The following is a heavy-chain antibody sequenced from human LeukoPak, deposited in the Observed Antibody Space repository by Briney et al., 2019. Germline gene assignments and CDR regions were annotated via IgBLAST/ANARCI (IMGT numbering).Heavy chain of an antibody. CDR3: ARDLELERNRWNYFES. CDR1: GGSISSFF. Sequence: SETLSLTCTVSGGSISSFFWSWIRQPPGKGLEWFGCTHYSGDSKYNPSLKSRVSLSIDTSKQQFSLRLSSVTAADTAVYYCARDLELERNRWNYFESWGQGTLVTVSS. CDR2: THYSGDS. J-gene: IGHJ4*02. D-gene: IGHD1-1*01. V-gene: IGHV4-59*01.